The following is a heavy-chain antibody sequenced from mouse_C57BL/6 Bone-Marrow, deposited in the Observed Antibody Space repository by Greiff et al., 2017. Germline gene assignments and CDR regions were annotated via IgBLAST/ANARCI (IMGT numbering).Heavy chain of an antibody. CDR2: MHPNGGSP. V-gene: IGHV1-64*01. Sequence: VQLQQPGAELVKPGASVKLSCKASGYTFTNYWMHWVKQRPGQGLEWIGMMHPNGGSPDYNETFKSEATLSVDNSSRTAYMELSSLTSEDSAVYYCARSYDYDDYTMDYWGQGTSVTVSS. CDR3: ARSYDYDDYTMDY. D-gene: IGHD2-4*01. CDR1: GYTFTNYW. J-gene: IGHJ4*01.